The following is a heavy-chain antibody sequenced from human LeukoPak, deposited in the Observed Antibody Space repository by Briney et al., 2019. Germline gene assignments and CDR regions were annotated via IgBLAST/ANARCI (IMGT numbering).Heavy chain of an antibody. Sequence: PGGSLRLSCAASGFTLSSYWMRWVRQAPGKGREWVANIKQDGSEKYSVDSVKGRFTISRDNAKNSLYLQMNSLRAEDTAVYFCARVPFTASLGDYFDYWGQGALVTVSS. CDR2: IKQDGSEK. CDR1: GFTLSSYW. J-gene: IGHJ4*02. CDR3: ARVPFTASLGDYFDY. D-gene: IGHD3-16*01. V-gene: IGHV3-7*04.